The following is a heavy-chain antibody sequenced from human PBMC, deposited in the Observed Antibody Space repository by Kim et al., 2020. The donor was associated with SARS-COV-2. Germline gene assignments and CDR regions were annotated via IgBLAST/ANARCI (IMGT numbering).Heavy chain of an antibody. Sequence: SETLSLTCAVYGGSFSGYYWSWIRQPPGKGLEWIGEINHSGSTNYNPSLKSRVTISVDTSKNQFSLKLSSVTAADTAVYYCARGDRGSYDYWGQGTLVTVSS. V-gene: IGHV4-34*01. J-gene: IGHJ4*02. CDR2: INHSGST. CDR1: GGSFSGYY. D-gene: IGHD1-26*01. CDR3: ARGDRGSYDY.